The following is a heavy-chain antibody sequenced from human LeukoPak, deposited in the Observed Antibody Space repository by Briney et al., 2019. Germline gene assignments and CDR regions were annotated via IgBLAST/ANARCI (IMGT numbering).Heavy chain of an antibody. J-gene: IGHJ4*02. CDR2: IYTSGST. Sequence: SETLSLTCTVSGGSISSGSYYWSWIRQPAGKGLEWIGRIYTSGSTNYNPSLKSRVTISVDTSKNQFSLKLSSVTAADTAVYYCARGKTYYDILTGPDYWGQGTLVTVSS. CDR1: GGSISSGSYY. V-gene: IGHV4-61*02. CDR3: ARGKTYYDILTGPDY. D-gene: IGHD3-9*01.